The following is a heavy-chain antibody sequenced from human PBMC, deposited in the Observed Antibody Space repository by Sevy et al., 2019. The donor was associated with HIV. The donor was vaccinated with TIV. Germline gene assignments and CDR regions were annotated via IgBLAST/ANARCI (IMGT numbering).Heavy chain of an antibody. V-gene: IGHV3-33*08. J-gene: IGHJ4*02. CDR3: ARGRYDSSGYSFDY. Sequence: GGSLRLSCAASGFTFSSYGMHWVRQAPGKGLEWVAVIWNDRSNKYYADSVKGRFTISRDNSKNTLYLQMNSLRAEDTAVYYCARGRYDSSGYSFDYWGQGTLVTVSS. CDR1: GFTFSSYG. D-gene: IGHD3-22*01. CDR2: IWNDRSNK.